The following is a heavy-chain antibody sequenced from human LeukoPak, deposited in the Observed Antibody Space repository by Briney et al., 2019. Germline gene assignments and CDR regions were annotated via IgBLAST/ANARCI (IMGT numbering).Heavy chain of an antibody. D-gene: IGHD2-8*01. V-gene: IGHV1-2*02. Sequence: ASVKVSCKASGYTFTGYYMHWVRQAPGQGLEWMGWINPNSGGTNYAQKFQGRVTMTRDTSISTAYMELSRLRSDDTAVYYCARVGGRTIVLMVYAPLDYWGQGTLVTVSS. CDR3: ARVGGRTIVLMVYAPLDY. CDR2: INPNSGGT. CDR1: GYTFTGYY. J-gene: IGHJ4*02.